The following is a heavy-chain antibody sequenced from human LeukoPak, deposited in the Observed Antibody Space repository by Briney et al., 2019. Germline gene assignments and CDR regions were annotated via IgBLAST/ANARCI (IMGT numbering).Heavy chain of an antibody. V-gene: IGHV3-9*01. CDR3: AKDIGSGWFYGMDV. CDR1: GFTFDDYA. CDR2: ISWNSGSI. J-gene: IGHJ6*02. Sequence: PGRSLRLSCAASGFTFDDYAMHWVQQAPGKGLEWVSGISWNSGSIGYADSVKGRFTISRDNAKNSLYLQMNSLRAEDTALYYCAKDIGSGWFYGMDVWGQGTTVTVSS. D-gene: IGHD6-19*01.